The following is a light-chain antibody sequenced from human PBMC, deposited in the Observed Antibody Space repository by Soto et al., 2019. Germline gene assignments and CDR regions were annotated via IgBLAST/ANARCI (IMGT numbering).Light chain of an antibody. J-gene: IGKJ2*01. CDR2: GAS. CDR1: QSVSSRY. Sequence: EIVLTQSPGTLSLSPGERATLSCRASQSVSSRYLVWYQQKPGQAPRPLIYGASSRVTGIPDRFSGSGSGTDFTLTISSLEPEDFAVYYCRQYGSSPPYTFGQGTKLEIK. CDR3: RQYGSSPPYT. V-gene: IGKV3-20*01.